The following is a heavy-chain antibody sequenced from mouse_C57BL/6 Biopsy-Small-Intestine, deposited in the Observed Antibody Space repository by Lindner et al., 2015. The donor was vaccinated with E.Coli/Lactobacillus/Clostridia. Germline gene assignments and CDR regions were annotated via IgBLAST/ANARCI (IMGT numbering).Heavy chain of an antibody. D-gene: IGHD2-14*01. Sequence: VQLQESGAELMKPGASVKLSCKATGYTFTAYWIEWVKQRPGHGLEWIGEILPGSGSTHYNEEFKGKATFTADTSSNTAYMQLSSLTTEDSAIYYCARSGYEDYWGQGTTLTVSS. V-gene: IGHV1-9*01. CDR2: ILPGSGST. CDR3: ARSGYEDY. CDR1: GYTFTAYW. J-gene: IGHJ2*01.